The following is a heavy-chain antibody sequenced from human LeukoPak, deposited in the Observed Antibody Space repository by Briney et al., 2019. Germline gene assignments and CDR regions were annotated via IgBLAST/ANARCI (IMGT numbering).Heavy chain of an antibody. Sequence: SEALSLTCTVSGGSISSSSYYWGWIRQPPGKGLEWIGSIYYSGSTYYNPSLKSRVTISVDTSKNQFSLKLSSVTAADTAVYYCAKGPPAPVMITFGGVPIWGQGTMVTVSS. J-gene: IGHJ3*02. CDR1: GGSISSSSYY. D-gene: IGHD3-16*01. V-gene: IGHV4-39*07. CDR3: AKGPPAPVMITFGGVPI. CDR2: IYYSGST.